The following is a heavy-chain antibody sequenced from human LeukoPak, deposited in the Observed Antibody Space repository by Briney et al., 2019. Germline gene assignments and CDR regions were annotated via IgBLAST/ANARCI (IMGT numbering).Heavy chain of an antibody. V-gene: IGHV1-69*04. CDR2: ITPNLAIT. CDR3: ARDSALRCSSTSFYFDY. CDR1: GGTFSSYS. Sequence: ASVKVSCKASGGTFSSYSISWVRQAPGQGPEWLGRITPNLAITDYAQKFRGRVTLTADKSTSTVYMELGSLTSEDTAAYYCARDSALRCSSTSFYFDYWGQGTLVTVSS. J-gene: IGHJ4*02. D-gene: IGHD2-2*01.